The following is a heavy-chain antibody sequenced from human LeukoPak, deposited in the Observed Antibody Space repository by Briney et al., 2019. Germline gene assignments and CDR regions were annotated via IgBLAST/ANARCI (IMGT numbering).Heavy chain of an antibody. J-gene: IGHJ6*02. D-gene: IGHD3-3*01. Sequence: GGSLRLSCAASGFTFSSYGMHWVRQAPGKGLEWVAVIWYDGSNKYYADSVKGRFTISRDNSKNTLYLQMNSLRAEDTAVYYCARVGDHWRMDVWGQGTTVTVSS. CDR3: ARVGDHWRMDV. V-gene: IGHV3-33*01. CDR2: IWYDGSNK. CDR1: GFTFSSYG.